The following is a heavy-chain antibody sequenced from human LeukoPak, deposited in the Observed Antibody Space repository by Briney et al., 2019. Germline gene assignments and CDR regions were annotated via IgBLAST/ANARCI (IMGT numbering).Heavy chain of an antibody. J-gene: IGHJ4*02. Sequence: ASVKVSCKASGYTFTSYGISWVRQAPGQGLEWMGWISAYNGNTNYAQKPQGRVTMTTDTSTSTAYMELRSLRSDDTAVYYCARDVPVPRVLRYSTPPGDFDYWGQGTLVTVSS. CDR3: ARDVPVPRVLRYSTPPGDFDY. CDR2: ISAYNGNT. V-gene: IGHV1-18*01. D-gene: IGHD3-9*01. CDR1: GYTFTSYG.